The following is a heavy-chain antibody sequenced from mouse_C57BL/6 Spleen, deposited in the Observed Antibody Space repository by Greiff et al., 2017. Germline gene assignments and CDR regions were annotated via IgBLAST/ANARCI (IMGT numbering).Heavy chain of an antibody. CDR2: ISSGSSTI. CDR1: GFTFSDYG. J-gene: IGHJ3*01. Sequence: EVTLMESGGGLVKPGGSLKLSCAASGFTFSDYGMHWVRQAPEKGLEWVAYISSGSSTIYYADTVKGRFTISRDNAKNTLFLQMTSLRSEDTAMYYCAKDGYPFAYWGQGTLVTVSA. CDR3: AKDGYPFAY. D-gene: IGHD2-3*01. V-gene: IGHV5-17*01.